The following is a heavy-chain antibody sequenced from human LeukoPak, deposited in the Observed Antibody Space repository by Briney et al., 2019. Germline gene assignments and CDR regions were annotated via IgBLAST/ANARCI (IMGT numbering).Heavy chain of an antibody. D-gene: IGHD3-16*01. CDR3: AKESDYIWGSCFGY. CDR1: GFTFSSYG. CDR2: ISYDGSNK. J-gene: IGHJ4*02. V-gene: IGHV3-30*18. Sequence: GGSLRLSCAASGFTFSSYGMHWVRQAPGKGLEWVAVISYDGSNKYYADSVKGRFTISRDNSKNTLYLQMNSLRAEDTAVYYCAKESDYIWGSCFGYWGQGTLVTVSS.